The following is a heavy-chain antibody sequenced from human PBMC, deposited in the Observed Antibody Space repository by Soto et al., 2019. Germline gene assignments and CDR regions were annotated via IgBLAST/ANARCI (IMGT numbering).Heavy chain of an antibody. CDR3: TTDGVTGLYYYYYGMDV. V-gene: IGHV3-15*01. J-gene: IGHJ6*02. D-gene: IGHD2-8*01. Sequence: PGGSLRLSCAASGFTFTRYSMNWVRQAPGKGLEWVGRIKSKTDGGTTDYAAPVKGRFTISRDDSKNTLYLQMNSLKTEDTAVYYCTTDGVTGLYYYYYGMDVWGQGTTVTVSS. CDR2: IKSKTDGGTT. CDR1: GFTFTRYS.